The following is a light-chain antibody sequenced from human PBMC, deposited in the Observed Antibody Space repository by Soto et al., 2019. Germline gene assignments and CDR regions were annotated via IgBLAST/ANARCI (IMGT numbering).Light chain of an antibody. V-gene: IGKV3-20*01. CDR1: QTINTGY. CDR2: SAS. Sequence: EIVLTQSPGPLSLSPGERATLSCRARQTINTGYLAWYQQKPDQAPRLLIYSASNRATGVPDRFRGSGSGTDFTLTISRPEPEDFAVYYCQQDASPPPFIIGPGTKVDIK. CDR3: QQDASPPPFI. J-gene: IGKJ3*01.